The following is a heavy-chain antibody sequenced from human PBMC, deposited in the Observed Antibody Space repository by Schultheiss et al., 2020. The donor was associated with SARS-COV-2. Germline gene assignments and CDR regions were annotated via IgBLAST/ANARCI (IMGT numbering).Heavy chain of an antibody. CDR2: IWYDGSNK. CDR3: ARSNIVVVVAALDY. V-gene: IGHV3-33*08. J-gene: IGHJ4*02. CDR1: GFTFSSYW. Sequence: GGSLRLSCAASGFTFSSYWMSWVRQAPGKGLEWVAVIWYDGSNKYYADSVKGRFTISRDNSKNTLYLQMNSLRAEDTAVYYCARSNIVVVVAALDYWGQGTLVTVSS. D-gene: IGHD2-15*01.